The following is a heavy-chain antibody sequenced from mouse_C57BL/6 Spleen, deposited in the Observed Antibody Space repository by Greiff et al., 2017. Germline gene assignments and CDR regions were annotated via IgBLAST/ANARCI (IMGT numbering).Heavy chain of an antibody. Sequence: QVQLQQPGAELVMPGASVKLSCKASGYTFTSYWMHWVKQRPGQGLEWIGEIDPSDSYTNYNQKFKGKSTLTVDKSSSTAYMQLSSLTSEDSAVYYCARSPFTTVVGDDWGQGTTLTVSS. CDR2: IDPSDSYT. CDR3: ARSPFTTVVGDD. D-gene: IGHD1-1*01. V-gene: IGHV1-69*01. CDR1: GYTFTSYW. J-gene: IGHJ2*01.